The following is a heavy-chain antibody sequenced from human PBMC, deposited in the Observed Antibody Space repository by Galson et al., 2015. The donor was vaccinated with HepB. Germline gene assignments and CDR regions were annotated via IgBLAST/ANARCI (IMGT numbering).Heavy chain of an antibody. J-gene: IGHJ6*02. V-gene: IGHV1-69*13. CDR1: GGTFSSYA. CDR3: ARGDVGSSSIYCYGMDV. Sequence: SVKVSCKASGGTFSSYAISWVRQAPGQGLEWMGGIIPIFGIANYAQKFQGRVTITADESTSTAYMELSSLRSEDTAVYYCARGDVGSSSIYCYGMDVWGQGTTVTVSS. D-gene: IGHD6-6*01. CDR2: IIPIFGIA.